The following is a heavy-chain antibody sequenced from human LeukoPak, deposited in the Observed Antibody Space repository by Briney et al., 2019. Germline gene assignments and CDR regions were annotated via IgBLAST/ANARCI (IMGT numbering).Heavy chain of an antibody. Sequence: ASVKVSCKASGYTFTSYGISWVRQAPGQGLEWMGWISAYNGNTNYAQKLQGRVTMTTDTSTSTAYMELRSLRSDDTAVYYCARDTAILGESPPFDPWGQGTLVTVSS. J-gene: IGHJ5*02. D-gene: IGHD3-10*01. V-gene: IGHV1-18*01. CDR1: GYTFTSYG. CDR2: ISAYNGNT. CDR3: ARDTAILGESPPFDP.